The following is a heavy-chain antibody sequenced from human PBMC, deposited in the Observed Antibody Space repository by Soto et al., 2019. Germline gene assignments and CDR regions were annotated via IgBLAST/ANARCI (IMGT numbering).Heavy chain of an antibody. CDR1: GFTFSSYW. V-gene: IGHV3-74*01. Sequence: GGSLRLSCAASGFTFSSYWMHWVRQAPGKGLVWVSRINSDGSSTSYADSVKGRFTISRDNAKNTLYLQMNSMRAEDMAVYYCARDVVVVVPAAIAWYGTYYYYYMDVWGKGTTVTVSS. CDR2: INSDGSST. J-gene: IGHJ6*03. D-gene: IGHD2-2*01. CDR3: ARDVVVVVPAAIAWYGTYYYYYMDV.